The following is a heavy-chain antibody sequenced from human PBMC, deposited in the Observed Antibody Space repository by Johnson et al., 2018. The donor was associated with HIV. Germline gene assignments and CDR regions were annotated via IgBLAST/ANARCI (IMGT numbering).Heavy chain of an antibody. J-gene: IGHJ3*02. CDR1: GFTFKNSV. V-gene: IGHV3-30*01. Sequence: VQLVESGGGVVQPGESLRLACAASGFTFKNSVMHWVRQAPGKGLEWVAVMSYDGSFQDYADSVRGRFTISRDNSRSTLFLEMINLRDEDTALYYCVRDVAAAKMDAFDTWGQGTMVIVSS. D-gene: IGHD6-25*01. CDR2: MSYDGSFQ. CDR3: VRDVAAAKMDAFDT.